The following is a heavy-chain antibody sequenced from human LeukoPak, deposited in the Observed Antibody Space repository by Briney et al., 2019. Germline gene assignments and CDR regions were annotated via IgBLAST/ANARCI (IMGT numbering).Heavy chain of an antibody. V-gene: IGHV4-34*01. CDR1: GGSFSGYY. D-gene: IGHD3-22*01. CDR2: INHSGST. Sequence: SETLSLTCAVYGGSFSGYYWSWLRQPPGKGLEWIGEINHSGSTNYNPSLKSRVTISVDTSKNQYSLKLSPVTAADTAVYYCARKGPTYYYDSSGRRPNYFDYWGQGTLVTVSS. J-gene: IGHJ4*02. CDR3: ARKGPTYYYDSSGRRPNYFDY.